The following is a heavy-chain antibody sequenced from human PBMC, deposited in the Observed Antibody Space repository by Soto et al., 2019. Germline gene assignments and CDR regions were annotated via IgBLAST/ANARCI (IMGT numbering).Heavy chain of an antibody. J-gene: IGHJ4*02. CDR3: AKGGLFYSDTYYYFDY. D-gene: IGHD3-22*01. CDR1: GFTVSSNY. CDR2: IYSGGST. Sequence: PGGSLRLSCAASGFTVSSNYMSWVRQAPGKGLEWVSVIYSGGSTYYADSVKGRFTISRDNSKNTLYLQMNSLRAEDTAVYYCAKGGLFYSDTYYYFDYWGQGTLVTVSS. V-gene: IGHV3-53*01.